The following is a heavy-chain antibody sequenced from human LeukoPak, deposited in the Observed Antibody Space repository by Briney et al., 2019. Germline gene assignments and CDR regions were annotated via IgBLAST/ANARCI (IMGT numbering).Heavy chain of an antibody. CDR2: IKHRGST. Sequence: PSETLSLTCAVYGGSFSGYYWSWIRQPPGKGVEWIGEIKHRGSTNYNPSLKSRVTISVGTSKNQFSLKLSSVPAADTDVYYCASLRPDVIMVYAPFDYWGQGTLVTVSS. CDR3: ASLRPDVIMVYAPFDY. V-gene: IGHV4-34*01. CDR1: GGSFSGYY. J-gene: IGHJ4*02. D-gene: IGHD2-8*01.